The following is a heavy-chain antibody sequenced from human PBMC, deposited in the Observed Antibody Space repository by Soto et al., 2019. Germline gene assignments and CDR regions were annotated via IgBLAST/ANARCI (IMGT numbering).Heavy chain of an antibody. Sequence: EVQLVESGGGLVQPGGSLRLSCAASGFSFSNYWMSWVRQAPGKGLEWVANINQDGSKKYSVDSVKGRFTISRDNAKTSRYLQMNSQGAGDTAVYSWASPRFWEDLGGGYHDYWGLGTLVTVSA. D-gene: IGHD3-3*01. CDR2: INQDGSKK. V-gene: IGHV3-7*01. CDR1: GFSFSNYW. CDR3: ASPRFWEDLGGGYHDY. J-gene: IGHJ4*02.